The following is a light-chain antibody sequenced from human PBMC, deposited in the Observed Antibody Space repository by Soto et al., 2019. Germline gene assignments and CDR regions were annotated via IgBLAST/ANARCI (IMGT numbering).Light chain of an antibody. J-gene: IGLJ1*01. V-gene: IGLV3-25*02. CDR1: ALTKQY. CDR3: QSANSSGVYPV. CDR2: KDT. Sequence: SFERKHSPSVSMSSGQTARLPCSGHALTKQYAHWYQQRPGQAPLLVIYKDTERPSGIPERFSGSTSGTTVTLTINAVQAEDEADYYCQSANSSGVYPVFGAGTKVTVL.